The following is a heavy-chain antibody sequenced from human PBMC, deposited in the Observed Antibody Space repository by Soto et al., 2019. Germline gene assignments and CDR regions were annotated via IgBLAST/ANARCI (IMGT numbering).Heavy chain of an antibody. D-gene: IGHD1-26*01. CDR2: INHSGST. CDR1: GGSFSGYY. CDR3: ARVREPLTGGPWFDP. Sequence: PSETLSLTCAVHGGSFSGYYWSWIRQPPGKGLEWIGEINHSGSTNYNPSLKSRVTILVDTSKNQFSLKLSSVTAADTAVYYCARVREPLTGGPWFDPWGQGTLVTVSS. J-gene: IGHJ5*02. V-gene: IGHV4-34*01.